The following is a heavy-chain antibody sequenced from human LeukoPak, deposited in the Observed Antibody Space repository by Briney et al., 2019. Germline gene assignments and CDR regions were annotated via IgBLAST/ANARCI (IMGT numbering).Heavy chain of an antibody. V-gene: IGHV4-59*01. CDR1: GVSISSYY. CDR2: IYYSGST. J-gene: IGHJ6*03. CDR3: ARSREWELRLYYYYMDV. D-gene: IGHD1-26*01. Sequence: PSETLSLTCTVSGVSISSYYWSWIRQPPGKGLEWIGYIYYSGSTDYNPSLKSRVTISVDTSRNQFSLKMSSVTAADTAVYYCARSREWELRLYYYYMDVWGKGTTVTVSS.